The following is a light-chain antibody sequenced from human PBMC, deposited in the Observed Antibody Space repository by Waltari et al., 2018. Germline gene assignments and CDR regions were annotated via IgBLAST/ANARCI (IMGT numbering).Light chain of an antibody. V-gene: IGLV1-51*02. CDR2: ENT. J-gene: IGLJ7*01. Sequence: QSALTQPPAVSAAPGQRVTISCPGGGSNIGNNYVTWYRQFPGTAPKLLTYENTERPSGIPGRFSGSKSGTSATLDITGLQAGDEADYYCGTWDSSLSGAVFGGGTHLTVL. CDR1: GSNIGNNY. CDR3: GTWDSSLSGAV.